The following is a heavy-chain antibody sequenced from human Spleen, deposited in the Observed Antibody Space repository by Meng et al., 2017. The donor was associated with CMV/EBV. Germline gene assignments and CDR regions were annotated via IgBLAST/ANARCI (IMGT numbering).Heavy chain of an antibody. D-gene: IGHD2-21*02. Sequence: YYLRWVRPPAGKALEWIGRVYSSGNTNYNPSLKNRVTISLDTSKNQFSLRLTSVTAADTAVYYCARIERRRILKYCGSDCSTTDYWGQGTLVTVSS. CDR3: ARIERRRILKYCGSDCSTTDY. V-gene: IGHV4-61*02. CDR2: VYSSGNT. CDR1: YY. J-gene: IGHJ4*02.